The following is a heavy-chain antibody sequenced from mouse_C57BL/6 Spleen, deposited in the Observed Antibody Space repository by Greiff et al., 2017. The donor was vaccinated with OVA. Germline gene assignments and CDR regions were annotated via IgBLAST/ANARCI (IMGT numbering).Heavy chain of an antibody. CDR1: GFSFNTYA. V-gene: IGHV10-1*01. CDR2: IRSKSNNYAT. Sequence: DVKLVESGGGLVQPKGSLKLSCAASGFSFNTYAMNWVRQAPGKGLEWVARIRSKSNNYATYYADSVKDRFTISRDDSESMLYLQMNNLKTEDTAMYYCVRLPLGRGYAMDYWGQGTSVTVSS. J-gene: IGHJ4*01. CDR3: VRLPLGRGYAMDY. D-gene: IGHD4-1*01.